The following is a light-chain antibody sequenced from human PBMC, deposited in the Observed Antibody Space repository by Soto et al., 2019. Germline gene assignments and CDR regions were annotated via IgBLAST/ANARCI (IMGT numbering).Light chain of an antibody. Sequence: EIVLTQSPATLSLSPGERATLSCRACQSVSSYLAWYQQKPGQAPRLLIYDASNRATGIPARFSGSGSGTDFTLIISSLEPEDFAVYYCQQRSNWPWTFGQGTKVEIK. CDR1: QSVSSY. CDR2: DAS. J-gene: IGKJ1*01. CDR3: QQRSNWPWT. V-gene: IGKV3-11*01.